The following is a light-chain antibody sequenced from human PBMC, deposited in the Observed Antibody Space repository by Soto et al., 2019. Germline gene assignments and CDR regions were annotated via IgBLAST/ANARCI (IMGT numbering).Light chain of an antibody. Sequence: EIVMTQSPATLSVSPGERATLSCRASQSVSSNLAWYQQKPGQAPRLLIYSASTRATGIPARFRGSGSGTEFTLTISSLQSEDFAVYTCQQYRHWPLYTFGQGTKLEIK. CDR3: QQYRHWPLYT. V-gene: IGKV3-15*01. CDR2: SAS. J-gene: IGKJ2*01. CDR1: QSVSSN.